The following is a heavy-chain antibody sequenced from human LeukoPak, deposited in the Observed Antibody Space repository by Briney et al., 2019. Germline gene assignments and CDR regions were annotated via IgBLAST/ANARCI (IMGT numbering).Heavy chain of an antibody. CDR1: GYIFSNYG. CDR3: ARDKSGTEFDY. Sequence: GASVKVSCKASGYIFSNYGIIWVRQAPGQGLEWMGWINTYNGNTNYAQKLQGRVTMTTDTSTSTAYMELRSLGSDDTAVYYCARDKSGTEFDYWGQGTLVTVSS. CDR2: INTYNGNT. D-gene: IGHD1-7*01. V-gene: IGHV1-18*01. J-gene: IGHJ4*02.